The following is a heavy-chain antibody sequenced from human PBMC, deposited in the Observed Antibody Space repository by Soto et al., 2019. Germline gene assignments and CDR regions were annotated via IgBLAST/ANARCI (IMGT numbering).Heavy chain of an antibody. V-gene: IGHV4-39*01. CDR3: ARHRIEVVWRGFDF. CDR1: ADSSTISNSY. Sequence: SETLSLTCTVSADSSTISNSYWGWLRQPPGKGLQWIGSSSYNGGTFYNPSLKGRVAIPVDTSKKQSSLQVTSVTAADTAVYYCARHRIEVVWRGFDFWGQGSPVTVSS. D-gene: IGHD1-1*01. CDR2: SSYNGGT. J-gene: IGHJ4*02.